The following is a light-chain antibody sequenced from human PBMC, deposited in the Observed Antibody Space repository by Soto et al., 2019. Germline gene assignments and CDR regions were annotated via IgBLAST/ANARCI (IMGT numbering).Light chain of an antibody. J-gene: IGKJ4*01. CDR2: TAS. CDR3: QQSYYSPVT. V-gene: IGKV1-39*01. Sequence: QLTQSPSSLSASLVDRVNITCRASQSIGRYLNGYQQTPGRAPKYLISTASSMQSGVPSRFSGGGSGTEFTLSNSSLQPGDFATNYSQQSYYSPVTFGGGTQVHIK. CDR1: QSIGRY.